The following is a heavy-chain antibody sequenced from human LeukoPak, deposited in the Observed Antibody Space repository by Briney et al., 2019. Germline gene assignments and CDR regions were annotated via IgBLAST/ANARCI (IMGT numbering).Heavy chain of an antibody. CDR2: ISITGETT. V-gene: IGHV3-23*01. Sequence: GGSLRLSCAASGFTFSNYAMSWVRQAPGKGLDWVSTISITGETTYYADSVKGRFTISRDNSKNTLYLQMNSLRAEDTAVYYCAKDGPLEYSSGWYLDYWGQGTLVTVSS. J-gene: IGHJ4*02. CDR3: AKDGPLEYSSGWYLDY. CDR1: GFTFSNYA. D-gene: IGHD6-19*01.